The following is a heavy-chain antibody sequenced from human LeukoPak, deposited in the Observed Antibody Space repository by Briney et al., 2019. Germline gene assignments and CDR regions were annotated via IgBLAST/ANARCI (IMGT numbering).Heavy chain of an antibody. CDR2: ISSSGSTI. Sequence: GGSLRLSCAASGFTFSSYEMNWVRQAPGKGLEWVSYISSSGSTIYYADSVKGRFTISRDNAKNSLYLQMNSLRAEDTAVYYCARERSENFDWLFQGNYYYYMDVWGKGTTVTVSS. J-gene: IGHJ6*03. CDR1: GFTFSSYE. D-gene: IGHD3-9*01. V-gene: IGHV3-48*03. CDR3: ARERSENFDWLFQGNYYYYMDV.